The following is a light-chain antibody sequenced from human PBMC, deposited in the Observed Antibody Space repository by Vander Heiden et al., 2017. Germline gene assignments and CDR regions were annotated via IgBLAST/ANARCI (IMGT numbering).Light chain of an antibody. CDR3: LLYFGGEAV. CDR2: RTG. Sequence: QTVVTQEPSLTVSPGAKVTLTCASSTGVVTSACYPNWLQQKPVQPPRALTYRTGHQHAGTPARFSGTLLGGKAALTLAGVQPEDEAEYYCLLYFGGEAVFGGGTKLTV. V-gene: IGLV7-43*01. CDR1: TGVVTSACY. J-gene: IGLJ2*01.